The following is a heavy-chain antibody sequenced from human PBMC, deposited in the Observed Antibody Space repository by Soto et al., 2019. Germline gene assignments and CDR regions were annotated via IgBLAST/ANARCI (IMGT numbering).Heavy chain of an antibody. Sequence: PGESLXISCKGSGYSFTSYWIGWVRQMPGKGLEWMGIIYPGDSDTRYSPSFQGQVTISADKSISTAYLQWSSLKASDTAMYYCASSIAVAEPYYYYGMDVWGQGTTVTVSS. V-gene: IGHV5-51*01. CDR2: IYPGDSDT. J-gene: IGHJ6*02. CDR3: ASSIAVAEPYYYYGMDV. D-gene: IGHD6-19*01. CDR1: GYSFTSYW.